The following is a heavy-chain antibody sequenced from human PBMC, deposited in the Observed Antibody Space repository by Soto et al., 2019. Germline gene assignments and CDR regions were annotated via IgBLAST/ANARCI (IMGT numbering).Heavy chain of an antibody. D-gene: IGHD3-10*01. J-gene: IGHJ6*03. Sequence: GGSLRLSCAASGFTFSSYWMSWVRQAPGKGLEWVANIKQDGSEKYYVDSVKGRFTISRDNAKNSLYLQMNSLRAEDTAVYYCARVGSGDYYYYYYYMDVWGKGTTVTVSS. CDR2: IKQDGSEK. V-gene: IGHV3-7*01. CDR3: ARVGSGDYYYYYYYMDV. CDR1: GFTFSSYW.